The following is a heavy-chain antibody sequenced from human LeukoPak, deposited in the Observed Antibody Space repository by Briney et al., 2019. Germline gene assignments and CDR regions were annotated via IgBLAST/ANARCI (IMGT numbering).Heavy chain of an antibody. CDR3: AKDIGGVAVPEQGKPYYYYGMDV. D-gene: IGHD3-16*01. CDR2: ISWDGGST. V-gene: IGHV3-43*01. J-gene: IGHJ6*02. Sequence: GGSLRLSCAASGFTFDDYTMHWVRQAPGKGLEWVSLISWDGGSTYYADSVKGRFTISRDNSKNSLYLQMNSLRTEDTALYYCAKDIGGVAVPEQGKPYYYYGMDVWGQGTTVTVSS. CDR1: GFTFDDYT.